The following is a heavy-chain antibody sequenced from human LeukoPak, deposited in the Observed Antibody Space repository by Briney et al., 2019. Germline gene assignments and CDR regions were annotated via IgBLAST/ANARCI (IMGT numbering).Heavy chain of an antibody. Sequence: SETLSLTCTVSGGSISSYYWSWIRQPPGKGLEWIGYIYYSGSTNYNPSLKSRDTISVDTSKNQFSLKLSSVTAADTAVYYCARDLALYSSGWYRGHAFDIWGQGTMVTVSS. V-gene: IGHV4-59*01. J-gene: IGHJ3*02. CDR2: IYYSGST. CDR3: ARDLALYSSGWYRGHAFDI. CDR1: GGSISSYY. D-gene: IGHD6-19*01.